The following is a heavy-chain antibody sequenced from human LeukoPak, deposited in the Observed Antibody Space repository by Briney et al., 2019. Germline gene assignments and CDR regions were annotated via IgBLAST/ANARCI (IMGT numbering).Heavy chain of an antibody. CDR2: ISSSSSYI. CDR3: ARTYDFWSGTTDY. Sequence: GGSLRLSCAASGFTFSSYSMNWVRQAPGKGLGWVSSISSSSSYIYYADSVKGRFTISRDNAKNSLYLQMNSLRAEDTAVYYCARTYDFWSGTTDYWGQGTLVTVSS. J-gene: IGHJ4*02. CDR1: GFTFSSYS. V-gene: IGHV3-21*01. D-gene: IGHD3-3*01.